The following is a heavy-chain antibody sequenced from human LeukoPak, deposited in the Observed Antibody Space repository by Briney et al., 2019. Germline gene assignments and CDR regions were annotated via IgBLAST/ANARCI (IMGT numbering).Heavy chain of an antibody. CDR3: ARVISGLAYYYYYYYMDV. V-gene: IGHV1-69*13. J-gene: IGHJ6*03. D-gene: IGHD1-14*01. Sequence: ASVKVSCKASVGTFSSYAISWVRQAPGQGLEWMGGIIPIFGTANYAQKFQGRVTITADESTSTAYMELSSLRSEDTAVYYCARVISGLAYYYYYYYMDVWGKGTTVTVSS. CDR1: VGTFSSYA. CDR2: IIPIFGTA.